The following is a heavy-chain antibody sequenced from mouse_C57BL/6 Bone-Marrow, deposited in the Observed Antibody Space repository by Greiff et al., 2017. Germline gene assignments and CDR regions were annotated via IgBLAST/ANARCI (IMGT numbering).Heavy chain of an antibody. CDR1: GYTFTSYW. CDR2: IHPSDSDT. CDR3: APVVAYYYAMDY. V-gene: IGHV1-74*01. Sequence: QVQLQQPGAELVKPGASVKVSCKASGYTFTSYWMHWVKQRPGQGLEWIGRIHPSDSDTNYNQKFKGKATLPVDKSSSTAYMQLSSLTSEDSAVYYCAPVVAYYYAMDYWGQGTSVTVSS. D-gene: IGHD1-1*01. J-gene: IGHJ4*01.